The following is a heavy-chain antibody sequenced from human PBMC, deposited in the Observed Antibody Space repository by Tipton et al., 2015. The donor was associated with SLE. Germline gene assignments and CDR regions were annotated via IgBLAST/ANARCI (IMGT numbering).Heavy chain of an antibody. CDR2: IYRSFYTSETT. J-gene: IGHJ5*02. V-gene: IGHV4-38-2*02. Sequence: TLSLTCLVSGYSISSGDYYWGWIRQPPGKGLEWIGSIYRSFYTSETTYYNPSLESRVSLSIDMSKHQFSLRLSSVSATDTAVYYCARVQYGGWDSNWLDPWGRGTLVTVSS. CDR1: GYSISSGDYY. CDR3: ARVQYGGWDSNWLDP. D-gene: IGHD5-12*01.